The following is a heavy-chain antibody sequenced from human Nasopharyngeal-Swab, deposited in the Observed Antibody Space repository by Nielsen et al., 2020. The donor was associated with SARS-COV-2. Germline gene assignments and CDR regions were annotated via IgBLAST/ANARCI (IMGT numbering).Heavy chain of an antibody. CDR2: IIPILGTA. V-gene: IGHV1-69*10. J-gene: IGHJ4*02. CDR1: GGTFRTYA. Sequence: SVKVSCKASGGTFRTYAISWVRQAPGQGLEWMGGIIPILGTANYAQKFQGRVTITADSSPSTAYMELSSLRSEDTAVYYCARAEMRTTVTTYWNYWGQGTLVTVSS. D-gene: IGHD4-17*01. CDR3: ARAEMRTTVTTYWNY.